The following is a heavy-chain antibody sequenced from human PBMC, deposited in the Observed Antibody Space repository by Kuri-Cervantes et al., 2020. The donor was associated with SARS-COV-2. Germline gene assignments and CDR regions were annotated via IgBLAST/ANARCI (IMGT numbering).Heavy chain of an antibody. V-gene: IGHV1-3*01. D-gene: IGHD4-11*01. J-gene: IGHJ6*03. CDR1: GYTFTSYA. CDR3: ARAVSNPYYYYYMDA. Sequence: ASVKVSCKASGYTFTSYAMHWVRQAPGQRLEWMGWINAGNGNTKHSQKFQGRVTITRDTSASTAYMELSSLRSEDTAVYYCARAVSNPYYYYYMDAWGKGTTVTVSS. CDR2: INAGNGNT.